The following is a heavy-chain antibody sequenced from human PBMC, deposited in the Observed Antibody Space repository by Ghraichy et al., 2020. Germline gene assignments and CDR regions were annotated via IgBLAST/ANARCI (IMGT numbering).Heavy chain of an antibody. V-gene: IGHV4-31*03. J-gene: IGHJ6*02. CDR3: ARVGSRDGMDV. Sequence: SETLSLTCTVSGGSISSGGYYWSWIRQHPGKGLEWIGYIYYSGSTYYNPSLKSRVTISVDMSKNQFSLKLSSVTAADTAVYYCARVGSRDGMDVWGQGTTVTVSS. D-gene: IGHD3-10*01. CDR2: IYYSGST. CDR1: GGSISSGGYY.